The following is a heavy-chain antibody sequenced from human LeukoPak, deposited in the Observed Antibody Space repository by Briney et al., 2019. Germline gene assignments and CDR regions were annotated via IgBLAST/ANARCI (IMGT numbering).Heavy chain of an antibody. V-gene: IGHV1-24*01. CDR1: GYTLTELS. Sequence: GASVKVSCKVSGYTLTELSMHWVRQAPGKGLEWMGGFDPEDGETIYAQKFQGRVTMTEDTSTDTAYMELSSLRSEDTAVYYCARLPSLFAARQRDYYYYYGMDVWGQGTTVTVSS. CDR2: FDPEDGET. D-gene: IGHD3-3*02. CDR3: ARLPSLFAARQRDYYYYYGMDV. J-gene: IGHJ6*02.